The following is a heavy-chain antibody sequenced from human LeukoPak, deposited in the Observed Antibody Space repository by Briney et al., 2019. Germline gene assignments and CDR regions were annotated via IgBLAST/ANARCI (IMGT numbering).Heavy chain of an antibody. D-gene: IGHD2/OR15-2a*01. J-gene: IGHJ3*02. CDR2: IYNDGST. V-gene: IGHV3-53*01. Sequence: GGSLRLSCAASGLTVSSSYMCWVRQAPGKGLEWVSIIYNDGSTYYADSMKGRFTISRDNSKNTLYLQVNSLRAEDTAMYYRARNILFAFDIWGQGTMVTVSS. CDR1: GLTVSSSY. CDR3: ARNILFAFDI.